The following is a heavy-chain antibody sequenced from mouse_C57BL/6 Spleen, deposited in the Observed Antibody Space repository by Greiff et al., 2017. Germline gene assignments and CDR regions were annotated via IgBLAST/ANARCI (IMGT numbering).Heavy chain of an antibody. J-gene: IGHJ4*01. CDR2: ISNGGGST. CDR3: ARHPPYYSNYYYAMDY. D-gene: IGHD2-5*01. CDR1: GFTFSDYY. Sequence: EVQGVESGGGLVQPGGSLKLSCAASGFTFSDYYMYWVRQTPEKRLEWVAYISNGGGSTYYPDTVKGRFTISRDNAKNTLYLQMSRLKSEDTAMYYCARHPPYYSNYYYAMDYWGQGTSVTVSS. V-gene: IGHV5-12*01.